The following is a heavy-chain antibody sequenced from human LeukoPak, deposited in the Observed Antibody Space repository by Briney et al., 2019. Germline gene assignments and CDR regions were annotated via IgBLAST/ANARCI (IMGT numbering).Heavy chain of an antibody. CDR1: GFTFSSYA. D-gene: IGHD6-6*01. J-gene: IGHJ4*01. V-gene: IGHV3-23*01. CDR3: ATWWSRSSF. CDR2: ISSSGGST. Sequence: GGSLRLSCAASGFTFSSYAMSWVRQAPGKGLEWVSVISSSGGSTYYADSVKGRFTISRDNSKNTVDLQMNSLRAEDTAVYYCATWWSRSSFWGQGTLVTVSS.